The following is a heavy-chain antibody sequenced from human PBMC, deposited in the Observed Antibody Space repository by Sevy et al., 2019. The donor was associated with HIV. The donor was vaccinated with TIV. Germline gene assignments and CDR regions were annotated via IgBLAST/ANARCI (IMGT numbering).Heavy chain of an antibody. CDR1: GFAFSTYA. CDR2: TSGSAAVT. CDR3: AKARYGSGWHVLDY. D-gene: IGHD6-19*01. V-gene: IGHV3-23*01. Sequence: GGSLRLSCAASGFAFSTYAMSWVRQAPGKGLEWVSATSGSAAVTFSADSVKGRFTISRDNSKNTLYLQMNNLRAEDTAIYYCAKARYGSGWHVLDYWGQGTLVTVSS. J-gene: IGHJ4*02.